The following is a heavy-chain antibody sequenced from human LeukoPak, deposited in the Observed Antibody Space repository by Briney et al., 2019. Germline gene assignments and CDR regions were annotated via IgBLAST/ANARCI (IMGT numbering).Heavy chain of an antibody. CDR1: GFIFSNYA. D-gene: IGHD4-17*01. V-gene: IGHV3-23*01. Sequence: GGSLRLSCEASGFIFSNYAMSWVRQAPGKGLEWVSAISGSGGSTYYADSVKGRFTVSRDNSKNTLYLQMNSLRAEDTAVYYCAKDDYDDYFTPDYWGQGTLVTVSP. CDR3: AKDDYDDYFTPDY. J-gene: IGHJ4*02. CDR2: ISGSGGST.